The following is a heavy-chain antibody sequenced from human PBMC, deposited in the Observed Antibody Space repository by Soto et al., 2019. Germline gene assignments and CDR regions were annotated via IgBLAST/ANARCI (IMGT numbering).Heavy chain of an antibody. CDR1: GGSISSSSYY. CDR2: IYYSGST. Sequence: SETLSLTCTVSGGSISSSSYYWGWIRQPPGKGLEWIGSIYYSGSTYYNPSLKSQVTISVDTSKNQFSLKLSSVTAADTSVYYCARHLSDDSSGYYYYYYMDVWGKGTTVTVSS. CDR3: ARHLSDDSSGYYYYYYMDV. J-gene: IGHJ6*03. D-gene: IGHD3-22*01. V-gene: IGHV4-39*01.